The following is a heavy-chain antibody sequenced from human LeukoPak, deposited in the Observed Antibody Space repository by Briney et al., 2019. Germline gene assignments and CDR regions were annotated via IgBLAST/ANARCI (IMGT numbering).Heavy chain of an antibody. CDR3: AREGRYYGSGSHRDGFDI. V-gene: IGHV3-48*03. Sequence: QSGGSLRLSCAASGFTFSRYEMNWVRQAPGKGLEWVSYITSSGSTIYYADSVKGRFTISRHNAKNSLYLQMNSLRAEDTAVYYCAREGRYYGSGSHRDGFDIWGQGTMVTVSS. D-gene: IGHD3-10*01. CDR1: GFTFSRYE. CDR2: ITSSGSTI. J-gene: IGHJ3*02.